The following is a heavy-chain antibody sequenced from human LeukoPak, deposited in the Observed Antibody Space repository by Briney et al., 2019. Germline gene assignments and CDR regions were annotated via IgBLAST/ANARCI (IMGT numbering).Heavy chain of an antibody. CDR2: INPNSGGT. V-gene: IGHV1-2*02. J-gene: IGHJ4*02. CDR3: ARDLPHIVVLTAPDY. Sequence: ASVRVSCKASGYTFTGYYMHWVRQAPGQGLEWMGWINPNSGGTNYAQKFQGRVTMSRDTSISTAYMELSRLRSDDTAVYYCARDLPHIVVLTAPDYRGPGNLVTVSS. D-gene: IGHD2-21*02. CDR1: GYTFTGYY.